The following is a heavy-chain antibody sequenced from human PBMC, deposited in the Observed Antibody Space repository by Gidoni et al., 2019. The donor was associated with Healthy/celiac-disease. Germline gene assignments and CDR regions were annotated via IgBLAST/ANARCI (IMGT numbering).Heavy chain of an antibody. V-gene: IGHV3-48*01. D-gene: IGHD5-18*01. CDR2: SSSSSSTI. CDR1: GFTFSSYS. CDR3: ASLPGDTAMVGRL. J-gene: IGHJ4*02. Sequence: EVQLVESGGGLVQPGGSLRLSCAASGFTFSSYSMNWVRQAPGKGLEWVSYSSSSSSTIYYADSVKGRFTISRDNAKNSLYLQMNSLRAEDTAVYYCASLPGDTAMVGRLGGQGTLVTVSS.